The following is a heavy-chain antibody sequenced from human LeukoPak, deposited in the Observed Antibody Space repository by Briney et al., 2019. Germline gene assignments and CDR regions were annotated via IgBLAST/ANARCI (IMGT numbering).Heavy chain of an antibody. CDR2: IIPIFGTA. CDR1: GGTFSSYA. Sequence: SVKVSCKASGGTFSSYAISCVRQAPGQGLEWMGGIIPIFGTANHAQKFQGRVTITTDESTSTAYMELSILRSEDTAVYYCARDDYRGVTNFDPWGQGTLVTVSS. CDR3: ARDDYRGVTNFDP. J-gene: IGHJ5*02. V-gene: IGHV1-69*05. D-gene: IGHD3-10*01.